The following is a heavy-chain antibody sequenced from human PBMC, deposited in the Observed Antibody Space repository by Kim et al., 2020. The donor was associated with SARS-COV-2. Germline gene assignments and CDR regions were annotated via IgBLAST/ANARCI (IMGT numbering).Heavy chain of an antibody. Sequence: SENLSLTCTVSGGSISSYYWSWIRQPPGKGLEWIGYIYYSGSTNYNPSLKSRVTISVETSKNQFSLKLSSVTAADTAVYYCARARKGLRFLSGGPSYGMDVWCQGTTVTVSS. V-gene: IGHV4-59*13. CDR1: GGSISSYY. J-gene: IGHJ6*02. CDR3: ARARKGLRFLSGGPSYGMDV. D-gene: IGHD3-3*01. CDR2: IYYSGST.